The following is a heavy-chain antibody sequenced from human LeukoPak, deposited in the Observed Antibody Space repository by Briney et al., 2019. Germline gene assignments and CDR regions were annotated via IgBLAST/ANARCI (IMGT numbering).Heavy chain of an antibody. V-gene: IGHV4-4*02. Sequence: SETLSLTCAVSGGSITSSKWWTWVRQPPGKGLEGIGESYHSGSTNYNPSLKSRVTISVDKYKKQFSLKLSSVTAADTAVYYCARHVYCTNGICFDYWGQGTLVTVSS. D-gene: IGHD2-8*01. J-gene: IGHJ4*02. CDR3: ARHVYCTNGICFDY. CDR2: SYHSGST. CDR1: GGSITSSKW.